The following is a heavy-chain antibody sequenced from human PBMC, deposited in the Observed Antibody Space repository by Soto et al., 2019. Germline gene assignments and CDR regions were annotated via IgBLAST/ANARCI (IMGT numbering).Heavy chain of an antibody. V-gene: IGHV3-33*01. CDR2: IWYDGSNK. J-gene: IGHJ4*02. Sequence: GGSLRLSCAASGFTFISYGMHWVLQAPCKGLEWVAVIWYDGSNKYYADSVKGRFTISRDNSKNTLYLQMNSLRAGDTAVYYCARVGPYADYYFDYWGKGTLVTVSS. CDR3: ARVGPYADYYFDY. D-gene: IGHD4-17*01. CDR1: GFTFISYG.